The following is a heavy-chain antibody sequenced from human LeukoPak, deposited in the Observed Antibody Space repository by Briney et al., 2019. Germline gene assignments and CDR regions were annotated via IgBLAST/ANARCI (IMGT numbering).Heavy chain of an antibody. CDR2: ISNSATTI. CDR3: ARSRPLRGVTVDY. Sequence: PGGSLRLSCAASGFTFSSYWMHWVRLAPGKGLEWVSFISNSATTIYYVDSVKGRFTISRDNAKNSLYLQMNSLRDEDTAVYYCARSRPLRGVTVDYWGQGTLVTVSS. CDR1: GFTFSSYW. V-gene: IGHV3-48*02. J-gene: IGHJ4*02. D-gene: IGHD3-10*01.